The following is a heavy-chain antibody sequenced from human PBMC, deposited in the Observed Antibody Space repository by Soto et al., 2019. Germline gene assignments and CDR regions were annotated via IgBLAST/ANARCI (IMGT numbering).Heavy chain of an antibody. CDR1: GYTFSSYD. CDR3: ARGAAFASRSWYMSYYHGLDV. CDR2: MNPNRGNT. D-gene: IGHD6-13*01. J-gene: IGHJ6*02. V-gene: IGHV1-8*01. Sequence: ASVKVSCKASGYTFSSYDVNWLRQATGQGLEGMGWMNPNRGNTGYAQKVQGRVTMTRNTSISTAYMELSSLRSEDTAVYYCARGAAFASRSWYMSYYHGLDVWG.